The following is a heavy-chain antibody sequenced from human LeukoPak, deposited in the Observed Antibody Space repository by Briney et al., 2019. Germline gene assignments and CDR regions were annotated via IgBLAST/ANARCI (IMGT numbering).Heavy chain of an antibody. CDR3: ARDHAMAVAGLIDY. Sequence: PGGSLRLSCAASGFTFSRYWMTWVRQAPGKGLEWLANIKEDGSDKYYVDSVRGRFTISRDNAKNSLYLQMNSLRAEDTAVYYCARDHAMAVAGLIDYWGQGTLVAVSS. CDR2: IKEDGSDK. D-gene: IGHD6-19*01. CDR1: GFTFSRYW. J-gene: IGHJ4*02. V-gene: IGHV3-7*01.